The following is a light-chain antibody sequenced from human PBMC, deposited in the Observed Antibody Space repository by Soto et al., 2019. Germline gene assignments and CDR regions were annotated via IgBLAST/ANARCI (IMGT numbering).Light chain of an antibody. V-gene: IGKV3-20*01. J-gene: IGKJ1*01. Sequence: EIELTQSPATLSLSPGERATLSCRASQSVSSFLVWYQQKPGQAPRLLIYDAANRVTGIPDRFSGSGSGTDFTLTISRLEPEDFAVYYCQQYGSSSWTFGQGTKVDIK. CDR2: DAA. CDR3: QQYGSSSWT. CDR1: QSVSSF.